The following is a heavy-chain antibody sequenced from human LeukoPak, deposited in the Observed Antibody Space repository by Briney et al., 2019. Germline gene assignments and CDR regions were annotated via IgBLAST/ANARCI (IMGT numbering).Heavy chain of an antibody. J-gene: IGHJ4*02. CDR2: INENGGST. Sequence: GGSLRLSCAASGFIFSSYSMHWIRQAPRKGLEYVSAINENGGSTFYANSVKGRFTISRDNSRNTLYLQVGSLRVDDMGVYYCARDAGGSPDYWGQGTLVTVST. D-gene: IGHD1-26*01. CDR3: ARDAGGSPDY. V-gene: IGHV3-64*01. CDR1: GFIFSSYS.